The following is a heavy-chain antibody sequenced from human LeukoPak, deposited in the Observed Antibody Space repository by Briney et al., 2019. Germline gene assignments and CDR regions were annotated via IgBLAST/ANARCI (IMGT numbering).Heavy chain of an antibody. J-gene: IGHJ6*03. CDR1: GFTFGDYA. CDR2: IGSKAYGGTT. D-gene: IGHD4-11*01. Sequence: GGSLRLSCTASGFTFGDYAMSWVRQAPGKGLEWVGFIGSKAYGGTTEYAASVKGRFTISRDDSKSIAYLQMNSLKTEDTAVYYCTRAAHDYSNYASPYYYYYYMDVWGKGTTVTVSS. V-gene: IGHV3-49*04. CDR3: TRAAHDYSNYASPYYYYYYMDV.